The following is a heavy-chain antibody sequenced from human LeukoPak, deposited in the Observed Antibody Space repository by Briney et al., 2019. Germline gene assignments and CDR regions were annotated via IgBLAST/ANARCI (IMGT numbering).Heavy chain of an antibody. Sequence: GGSLTLSCAASGFTFSSYWMSWVRQAPGKGLEWVANIKQDGREKNHAASVKGRFTISRDNDKNSLYLQMHGLRAEDTAVYYCARGMLRYFDWLLNYYYYGMDVWGQGTTVTVSS. CDR1: GFTFSSYW. CDR2: IKQDGREK. D-gene: IGHD3-9*01. V-gene: IGHV3-7*01. J-gene: IGHJ6*02. CDR3: ARGMLRYFDWLLNYYYYGMDV.